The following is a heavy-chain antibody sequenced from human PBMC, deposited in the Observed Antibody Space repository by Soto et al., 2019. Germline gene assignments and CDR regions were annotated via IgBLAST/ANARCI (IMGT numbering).Heavy chain of an antibody. V-gene: IGHV4-34*01. D-gene: IGHD3-16*02. CDR1: GGSFSGYY. CDR2: INHSGST. CDR3: ARGGYDYVWGSYRYTAIFDY. J-gene: IGHJ4*02. Sequence: ETLSLTCAVYGGSFSGYYWSWIRQPPGKGLEWIGEINHSGSTNYNPSLKSRVTISVDTSKNQFSLKLSSVTAADTAVYYCARGGYDYVWGSYRYTAIFDYWGQGTLVTVSS.